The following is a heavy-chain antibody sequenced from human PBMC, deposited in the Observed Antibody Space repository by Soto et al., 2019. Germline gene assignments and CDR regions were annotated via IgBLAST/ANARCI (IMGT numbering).Heavy chain of an antibody. Sequence: SVKVSCKASAGTSSSYAISWVRQAPGQGLEWMGGIIPIFGTANYAQKFQGRVTITADKSTSTAYMELSSLRSEDTAVYYCARDRVAVAGTPYYYCMDVWGQGTTVTVS. J-gene: IGHJ6*02. D-gene: IGHD6-19*01. CDR2: IIPIFGTA. V-gene: IGHV1-69*06. CDR3: ARDRVAVAGTPYYYCMDV. CDR1: AGTSSSYA.